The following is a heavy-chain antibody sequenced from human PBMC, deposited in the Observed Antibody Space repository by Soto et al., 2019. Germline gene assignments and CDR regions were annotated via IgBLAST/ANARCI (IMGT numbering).Heavy chain of an antibody. Sequence: EVQLVGSGGGLVQPGGSLRLSCAASGFTFSSYDMHWVRQATGKGLEWVSVIGTAGDTYYPGSVKGRFTISRENAKNSLYLQMNSLRAEDTAVYYCARDIRYCSGNSCYSGGMDVWGQGTTVTVSS. CDR3: ARDIRYCSGNSCYSGGMDV. D-gene: IGHD2-15*01. J-gene: IGHJ6*02. V-gene: IGHV3-13*01. CDR1: GFTFSSYD. CDR2: IGTAGDT.